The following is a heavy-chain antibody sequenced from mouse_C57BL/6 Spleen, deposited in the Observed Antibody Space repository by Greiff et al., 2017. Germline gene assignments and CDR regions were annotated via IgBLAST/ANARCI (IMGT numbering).Heavy chain of an antibody. CDR1: GFSLTSYA. J-gene: IGHJ2*01. Sequence: LQESGPGLVAPSQSLSITCPVSGFSLTSYAISWVRQPPGTGLEWLGVIWTGGGTHYNSALKSRLSISKDNSKSQVFLKMNSLQTDDTARYDCARSNLLFDYWGQGTTLTVSS. CDR3: ARSNLLFDY. V-gene: IGHV2-9-1*01. CDR2: IWTGGGT. D-gene: IGHD2-1*01.